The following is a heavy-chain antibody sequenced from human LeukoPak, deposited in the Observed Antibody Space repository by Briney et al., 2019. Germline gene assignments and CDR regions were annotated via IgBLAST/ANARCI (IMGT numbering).Heavy chain of an antibody. V-gene: IGHV1-69*13. J-gene: IGHJ4*02. CDR3: ARHTIFGVVIKPFDY. CDR2: IIPIFGTA. D-gene: IGHD3-3*01. Sequence: SVKVSYKASGGTFISCAISWVRQAPGQGLEWMGGIIPIFGTANYAQKFQGRVTITADESTSTAYMELSSLRSEDTAVYYCARHTIFGVVIKPFDYWGQGTLVTVSS. CDR1: GGTFISCA.